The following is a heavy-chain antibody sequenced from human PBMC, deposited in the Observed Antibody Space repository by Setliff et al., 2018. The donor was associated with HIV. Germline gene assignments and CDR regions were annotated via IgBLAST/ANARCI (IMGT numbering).Heavy chain of an antibody. CDR3: VREGEYFDTIGHYLVRRFFDL. V-gene: IGHV3-23*01. Sequence: PGGSLRLSCAVSGFPFSRYAMNWVRQAPGKGLEWVASISGTGDTTYYVDSVKGRFTISRDNSKNTLFLHMNSLRGEDTAVYYCVREGEYFDTIGHYLVRRFFDLWGQGTMVTVSS. CDR2: ISGTGDTT. CDR1: GFPFSRYA. D-gene: IGHD3-9*01. J-gene: IGHJ3*01.